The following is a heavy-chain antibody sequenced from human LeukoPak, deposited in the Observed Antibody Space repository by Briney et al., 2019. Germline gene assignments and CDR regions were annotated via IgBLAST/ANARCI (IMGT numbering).Heavy chain of an antibody. CDR3: AMGPGYYYGDY. D-gene: IGHD3-22*01. J-gene: IGHJ4*02. CDR2: ISYDGNSK. Sequence: GGSLRLSCAASGFNFNNCAMHWVRQAPGKGLEWVAVISYDGNSKYYADSVKGRFTISRDNSKNTLYLQMNSLRPEDTAMYYCAMGPGYYYGDYWGQGTLVTVSS. V-gene: IGHV3-30-3*01. CDR1: GFNFNNCA.